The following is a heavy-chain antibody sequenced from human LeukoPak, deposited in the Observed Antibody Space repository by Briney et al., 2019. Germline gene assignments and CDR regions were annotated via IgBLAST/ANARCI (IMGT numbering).Heavy chain of an antibody. CDR3: ARRQANYYDSSGYFNYYFDY. J-gene: IGHJ4*02. CDR1: GFSLSTSGVG. V-gene: IGHV2-5*02. D-gene: IGHD3-22*01. Sequence: SGPTLVDPTQTLTLTCTFSGFSLSTSGVGVDWIRQAPGKALEWLALIYWDDDKRYSPSLKSRLTITKDTSKNQVVLTLTHMDPVDTATYYCARRQANYYDSSGYFNYYFDYWGQGTLVTVSS. CDR2: IYWDDDK.